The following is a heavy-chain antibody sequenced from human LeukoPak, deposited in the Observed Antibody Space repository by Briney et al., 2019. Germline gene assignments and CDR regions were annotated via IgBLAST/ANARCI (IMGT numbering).Heavy chain of an antibody. CDR1: GGSISSGSYY. V-gene: IGHV4-61*02. CDR3: AMGGGLGIVDY. D-gene: IGHD7-27*01. CDR2: IYTSGST. Sequence: PSQTLSLTCTVSGGSISSGSYYWSWIRQPAGKGLEWIGRIYTSGSTNYNPSLKSRVTISVDTSKNQFSLKLSSVTAADTAVYYCAMGGGLGIVDYWGQGTLVTVSS. J-gene: IGHJ4*02.